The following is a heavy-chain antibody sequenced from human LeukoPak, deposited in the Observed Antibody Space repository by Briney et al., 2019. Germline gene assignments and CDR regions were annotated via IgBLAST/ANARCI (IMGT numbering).Heavy chain of an antibody. J-gene: IGHJ3*02. V-gene: IGHV4-4*07. Sequence: SETLSLTCTVSGGSISSYYWSWIRQPAGKGLEWIGRIYSRGSTNYNPSLQSRVTMSVDTSKNQISLRLNSVTAADTAVYYCARDPMAGTFRAFDIWGQGIMVTVSS. D-gene: IGHD6-19*01. CDR2: IYSRGST. CDR3: ARDPMAGTFRAFDI. CDR1: GGSISSYY.